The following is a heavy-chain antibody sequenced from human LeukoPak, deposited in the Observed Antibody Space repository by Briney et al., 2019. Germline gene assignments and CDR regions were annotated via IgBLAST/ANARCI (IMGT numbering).Heavy chain of an antibody. CDR2: IKQDGSEK. D-gene: IGHD3-3*01. Sequence: GSLRLSCAASGFTFSSYWMSWVRQAPGKGLEWVANIKQDGSEKYYVDSVKGRFTISRDNAKNSLYLQMNSLRAEDTAVYYCARIFGVVIKPFDYWGQGTLVTVSS. CDR1: GFTFSSYW. V-gene: IGHV3-7*01. J-gene: IGHJ4*02. CDR3: ARIFGVVIKPFDY.